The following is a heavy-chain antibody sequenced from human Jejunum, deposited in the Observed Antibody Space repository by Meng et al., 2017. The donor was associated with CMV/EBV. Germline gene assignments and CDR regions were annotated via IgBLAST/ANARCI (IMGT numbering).Heavy chain of an antibody. CDR1: NFNIYG. D-gene: IGHD3-10*01. J-gene: IGHJ3*02. CDR2: IRNDGSTR. Sequence: NFNIYGMYWVRQGPGRGLEWVAFIRNDGSTRYYADSLKGRFTVSRDNSKNTLYLQMDSLSAEDTAVYYCAKVEVSAGTTASSFDIWGHGTSVTVSS. CDR3: AKVEVSAGTTASSFDI. V-gene: IGHV3-30*02.